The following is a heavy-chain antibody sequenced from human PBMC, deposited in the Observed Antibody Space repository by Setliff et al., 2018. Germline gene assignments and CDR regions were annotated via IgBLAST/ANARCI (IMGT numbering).Heavy chain of an antibody. D-gene: IGHD5-12*01. J-gene: IGHJ4*02. CDR1: GFTFSSYA. Sequence: GGSLRLSCAASGFTFSSYAMSWVRQAPGKGLEWVSAISGSGGSTYYADSVKGRFTISRDNAKNSLYLQMNSLRAEDTAVYYCARGRAVLSGYDYWGQGTLVTGSS. CDR3: ARGRAVLSGYDY. V-gene: IGHV3-23*01. CDR2: ISGSGGST.